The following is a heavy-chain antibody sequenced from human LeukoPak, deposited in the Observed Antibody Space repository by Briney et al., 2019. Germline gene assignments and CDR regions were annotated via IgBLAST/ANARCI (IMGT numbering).Heavy chain of an antibody. V-gene: IGHV1-2*02. Sequence: ASVKVSCKASGYTFTGYYMHWVRQAPGQGLEWMGWINPNSGGTNYAQKFQGRVTMTWDMSISTAYMELSRLTSGDTAVYYCARFTAAAGHDWGQGTLVTVSS. CDR3: ARFTAAAGHD. D-gene: IGHD6-13*01. CDR1: GYTFTGYY. J-gene: IGHJ4*02. CDR2: INPNSGGT.